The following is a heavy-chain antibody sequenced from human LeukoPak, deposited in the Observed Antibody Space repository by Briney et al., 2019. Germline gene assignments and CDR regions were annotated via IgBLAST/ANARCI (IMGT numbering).Heavy chain of an antibody. CDR1: GYTFTSYG. D-gene: IGHD3-10*01. Sequence: ASVKVSCKASGYTFTSYGISWVRQAPGQGLEWMGWISAYNGNTNYAQKLQGRVTMTTDTSTSTAYMELRSLRPDDTAVYYCARPLWFGELAHNWFDPWGQGTLVTVSS. J-gene: IGHJ5*02. V-gene: IGHV1-18*01. CDR2: ISAYNGNT. CDR3: ARPLWFGELAHNWFDP.